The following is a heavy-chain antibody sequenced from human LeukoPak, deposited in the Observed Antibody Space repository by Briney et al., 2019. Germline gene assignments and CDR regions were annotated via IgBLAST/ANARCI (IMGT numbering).Heavy chain of an antibody. CDR1: GFTFSNYG. Sequence: GGSLRLSCAASGFTFSNYGMSWVRQAPGKGLEWLSAISSRGVNTYYRDSVKGRFTISRDNSKNTLYLQMNSLRAEDTAVYYCAKDISPPESNGYGVHGNWFDPWGQGTLVTVSS. CDR2: ISSRGVNT. V-gene: IGHV3-23*01. D-gene: IGHD3-22*01. CDR3: AKDISPPESNGYGVHGNWFDP. J-gene: IGHJ5*02.